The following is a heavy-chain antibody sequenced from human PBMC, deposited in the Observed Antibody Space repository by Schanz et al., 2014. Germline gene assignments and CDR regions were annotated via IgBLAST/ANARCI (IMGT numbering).Heavy chain of an antibody. Sequence: QGQLVESGGGVVQPGRSLRLSCAASGFTFSSYAMHWVRQAPGKGLEWVAVMSYDGSNKYYADSVKGRFTISRDTPKNTLYVQMNSLRADDTAVYYCARDSGSSSWYPSDYWGQGTLXTVSS. V-gene: IGHV3-30-3*01. D-gene: IGHD6-13*01. CDR1: GFTFSSYA. CDR3: ARDSGSSSWYPSDY. CDR2: MSYDGSNK. J-gene: IGHJ4*02.